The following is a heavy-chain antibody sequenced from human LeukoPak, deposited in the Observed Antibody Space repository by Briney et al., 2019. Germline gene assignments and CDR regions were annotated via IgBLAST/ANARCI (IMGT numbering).Heavy chain of an antibody. CDR1: GGSFSGYY. J-gene: IGHJ4*02. V-gene: IGHV4-34*01. Sequence: SETLSLTCAVYGGSFSGYYWSWSRQPPGKGLEWIGEINHSGSTNYNPSLKSRVTISVDTSKNQFSLKLSSVTAADTAVYYCARGLPNDYWGQGTLLTVSS. CDR2: INHSGST. CDR3: ARGLPNDY.